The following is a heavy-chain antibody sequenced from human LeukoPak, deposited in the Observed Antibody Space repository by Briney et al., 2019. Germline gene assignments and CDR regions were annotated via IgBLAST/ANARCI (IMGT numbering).Heavy chain of an antibody. J-gene: IGHJ6*02. Sequence: PGRSLRLSYAASGFTFSSYGMHWVRQAPGKGLEWVAVISYDGSNKYYADSVKGRFTISRDNSKNTLYLQMTSLRAEDTAVYYCAKAGYSSSWYDYYYYGMDVWGQGTTVTVSS. CDR1: GFTFSSYG. CDR3: AKAGYSSSWYDYYYYGMDV. CDR2: ISYDGSNK. V-gene: IGHV3-30*18. D-gene: IGHD6-13*01.